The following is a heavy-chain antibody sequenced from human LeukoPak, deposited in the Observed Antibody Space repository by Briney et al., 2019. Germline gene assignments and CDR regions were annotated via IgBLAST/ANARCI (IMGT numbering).Heavy chain of an antibody. CDR2: INHSGRT. D-gene: IGHD7-27*01. CDR3: ASGRPLGFDY. CDR1: GGSFSGYY. V-gene: IGHV4-34*01. Sequence: PSETLSLTCAVYGGSFSGYYWSWIRQSPGKGLEWIGEINHSGRTTYNPSLKSRVTISVDTSKNQFSLKLSSVTAADTAVYYCASGRPLGFDYWGQGTLVTVSS. J-gene: IGHJ4*02.